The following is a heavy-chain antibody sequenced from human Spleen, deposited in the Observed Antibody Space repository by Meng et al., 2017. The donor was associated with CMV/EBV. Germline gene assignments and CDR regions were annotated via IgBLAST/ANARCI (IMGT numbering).Heavy chain of an antibody. Sequence: QVQLQQWGAGLLTPSETLSLTCAVYGGSFSGYYWSWIRQPPGKGLGWIGEINHSGSTNYNPSLKSRVTISVDTSKNQFSLRLRSVTAADTAVYYCATGSGDFDHWGQGTLVTVSS. D-gene: IGHD1-26*01. CDR3: ATGSGDFDH. CDR1: GGSFSGYY. V-gene: IGHV4-34*01. CDR2: INHSGST. J-gene: IGHJ4*02.